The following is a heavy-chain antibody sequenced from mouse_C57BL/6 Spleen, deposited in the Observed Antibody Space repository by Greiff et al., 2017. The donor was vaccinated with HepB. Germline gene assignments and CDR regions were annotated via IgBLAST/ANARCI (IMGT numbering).Heavy chain of an antibody. CDR1: GFSLTSYG. D-gene: IGHD2-4*01. V-gene: IGHV2-6-1*01. CDR2: IWSDGST. Sequence: VKLMESGPGLVAPSQSLSITCTVSGFSLTSYGVHWVRQPPGKGLEWLVVIWSDGSTTYNSALKSRLSISKDNSKSQVFLKMNSLQTDDTAMYYCARHEGLQYYAMDYWGQRTSVTVSS. CDR3: ARHEGLQYYAMDY. J-gene: IGHJ4*01.